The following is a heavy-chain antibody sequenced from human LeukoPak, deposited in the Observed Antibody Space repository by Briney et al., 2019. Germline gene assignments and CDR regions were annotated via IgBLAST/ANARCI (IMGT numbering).Heavy chain of an antibody. V-gene: IGHV4-34*01. J-gene: IGHJ5*02. CDR1: GGSFSGYY. CDR2: INHSGST. CDR3: ARGHNWFDP. Sequence: SETLSLTCAVYGGSFSGYYGSWIRQPPGKGLEWIGEINHSGSTNYNPSLKSRVTISVDTSKNQFSLKLSSVTAADTAVYYCARGHNWFDPWGQGTLVTVSS.